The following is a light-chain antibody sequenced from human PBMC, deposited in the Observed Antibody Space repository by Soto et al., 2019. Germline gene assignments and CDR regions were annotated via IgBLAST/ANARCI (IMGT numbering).Light chain of an antibody. J-gene: IGKJ5*01. CDR1: QWFSGRN. V-gene: IGKV3-20*01. CDR3: QQYGTWIT. Sequence: EIVLTQSPGTLSVSPGERVSLSCGASQWFSGRNLAWYQQKPGQSPRLLIYSSSTRASGVPDRFRGSGSGTDFTLTITRLEPEDFAVYYCQQYGTWITFGQGTRLETK. CDR2: SSS.